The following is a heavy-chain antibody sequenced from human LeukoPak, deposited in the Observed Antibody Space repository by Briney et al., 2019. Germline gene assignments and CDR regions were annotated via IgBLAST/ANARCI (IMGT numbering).Heavy chain of an antibody. CDR2: IRYDGSNK. J-gene: IGHJ3*02. D-gene: IGHD1-26*01. CDR1: GFTFSSYG. Sequence: GGSLRLSCAASGFTFSSYGMHWVRQAPGKGLEWVAFIRYDGSNKYYADSVKGRFTISRDNSKNTLYLQMNSLRAEDTAVYYCAKPTRVGAPNAFDIWGQGTMVTVSS. CDR3: AKPTRVGAPNAFDI. V-gene: IGHV3-30*02.